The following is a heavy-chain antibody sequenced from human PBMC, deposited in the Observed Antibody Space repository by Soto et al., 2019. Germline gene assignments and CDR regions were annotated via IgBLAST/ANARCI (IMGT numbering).Heavy chain of an antibody. D-gene: IGHD3-10*01. V-gene: IGHV4-59*01. CDR2: IYYSGST. CDR3: ARVISRGYFDY. J-gene: IGHJ4*02. Sequence: SETLSLTCTVSGGSISSYYWSWIRQPPGKGLEWIGYIYYSGSTNYNPSLKSRVTISVDTSKNQFSLKLSSVTAADTAVYYCARVISRGYFDYWGQGTLVTVSS. CDR1: GGSISSYY.